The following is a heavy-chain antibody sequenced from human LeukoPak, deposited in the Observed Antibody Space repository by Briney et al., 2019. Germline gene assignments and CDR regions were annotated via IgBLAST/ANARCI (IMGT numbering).Heavy chain of an antibody. CDR2: IYPGDSDI. V-gene: IGHV5-51*01. J-gene: IGHJ4*02. CDR1: GYTFTNYW. CDR3: ARRGTGFGDT. D-gene: IGHD3-10*01. Sequence: PGESLKISCKAFGYTFTNYWIGWVRQMPGKGLDWMGIIYPGDSDIRYSPSFQGQVTISADKSISTAYLQWNSLRASDTAMYYCARRGTGFGDTWGQGTLATVSS.